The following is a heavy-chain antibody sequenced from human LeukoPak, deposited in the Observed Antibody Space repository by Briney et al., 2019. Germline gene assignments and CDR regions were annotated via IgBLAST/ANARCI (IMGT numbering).Heavy chain of an antibody. D-gene: IGHD3-10*01. V-gene: IGHV3-7*01. J-gene: IGHJ4*02. CDR1: GFTLGDYW. Sequence: GGSLRLSCAASGFTLGDYWMTWVRQAPGKGLERVANIKRDGSEKYSVDSVKGRFTISRDNAKNSMYLQMNSLRAEDTAVYYCARDNWELRGFDYWGQGTLVTVSS. CDR2: IKRDGSEK. CDR3: ARDNWELRGFDY.